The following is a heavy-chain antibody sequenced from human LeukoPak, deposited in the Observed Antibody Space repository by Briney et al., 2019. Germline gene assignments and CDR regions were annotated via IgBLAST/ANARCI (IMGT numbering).Heavy chain of an antibody. D-gene: IGHD5-24*01. CDR3: ASGDGYNREYNCFDP. Sequence: GGSLRLSCAASGFTFSDYYMSWIRQAPGKGLEWVSYISSSGSTIYYADSVKGRFTISRDNAKNSLYLQMNSLRAEDTAVYYCASGDGYNREYNCFDPWGQGTLVTVSS. CDR1: GFTFSDYY. V-gene: IGHV3-11*04. J-gene: IGHJ5*02. CDR2: ISSSGSTI.